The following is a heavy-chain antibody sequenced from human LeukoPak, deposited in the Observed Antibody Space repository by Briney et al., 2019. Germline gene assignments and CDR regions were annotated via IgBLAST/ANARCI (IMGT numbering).Heavy chain of an antibody. CDR2: ISGSGGST. V-gene: IGHV3-23*01. Sequence: GGSLRLSCAASGFTFSSYAMGWVRQAPGKGLEWVSAISGSGGSTYYADSVKDRFTISRDNSKNTLYLQVNSLRAEDTATFYCAKDRPLSMEYPPWYFDYWGQGTLVTVSS. D-gene: IGHD2/OR15-2a*01. J-gene: IGHJ4*02. CDR3: AKDRPLSMEYPPWYFDY. CDR1: GFTFSSYA.